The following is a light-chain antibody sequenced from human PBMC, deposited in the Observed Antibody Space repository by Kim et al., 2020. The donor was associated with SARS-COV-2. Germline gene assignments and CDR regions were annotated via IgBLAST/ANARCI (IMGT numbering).Light chain of an antibody. CDR1: QSVSSY. J-gene: IGKJ5*01. CDR3: QQRSNWGGLIT. V-gene: IGKV3-11*01. CDR2: DAS. Sequence: EIVLTQSPAPLSLSPGERATLSCRASQSVSSYLAWYQQKPGQAPRLLIYDASNRATGIPARFSGSGSGTDFTLTISSLEPEDFAVYYCQQRSNWGGLITFGQGTRLEIK.